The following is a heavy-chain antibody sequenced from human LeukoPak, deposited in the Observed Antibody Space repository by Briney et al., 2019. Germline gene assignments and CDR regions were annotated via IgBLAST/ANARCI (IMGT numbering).Heavy chain of an antibody. D-gene: IGHD3-22*01. CDR2: IYTSGST. CDR3: ARDAFYYDSSGSLAY. CDR1: GTSINNYY. V-gene: IGHV4-4*07. Sequence: PSETLSLTCTVSGTSINNYYWSWIRQPAGKELEWIGSIYTSGSTNYNPSLKSRVTMSVDTSRNQFSLRLSSVTAADTAVYYCARDAFYYDSSGSLAYWGQGTLVTVSS. J-gene: IGHJ4*02.